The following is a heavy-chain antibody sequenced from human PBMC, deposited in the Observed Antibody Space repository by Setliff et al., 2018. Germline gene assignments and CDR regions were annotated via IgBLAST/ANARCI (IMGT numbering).Heavy chain of an antibody. D-gene: IGHD2-15*01. CDR2: IHTTEST. CDR1: GGSISSDY. V-gene: IGHV4-4*08. J-gene: IGHJ4*02. CDR3: ARGLNSVSWTFTY. Sequence: SETLSLTCTVSGGSISSDYWSWIRQSPGTGLEWIGYIHTTESTNYNPSLKSRVTISIDTSKSQFSLNLNSVTAADAAMYYCARGLNSVSWTFTYWGQGTLVTVSS.